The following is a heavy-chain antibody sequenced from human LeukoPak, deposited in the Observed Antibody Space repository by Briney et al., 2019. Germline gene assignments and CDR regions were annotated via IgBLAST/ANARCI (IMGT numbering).Heavy chain of an antibody. CDR1: GYTFTGYY. CDR3: ARDQQLDYYYYMDV. J-gene: IGHJ6*03. D-gene: IGHD6-13*01. Sequence: ASVKVSCKASGYTFTGYYMHWVRQAPGQGLEWMGWINPNSGGTNYAQKFQGRVTMTRDTSISTAYMELSRLRSDDTAVYYCARDQQLDYYYYMDVWGKGTTVTISS. CDR2: INPNSGGT. V-gene: IGHV1-2*02.